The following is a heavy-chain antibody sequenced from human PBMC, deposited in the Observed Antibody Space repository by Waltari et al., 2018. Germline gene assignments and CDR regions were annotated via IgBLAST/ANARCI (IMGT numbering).Heavy chain of an antibody. J-gene: IGHJ4*02. CDR3: AKANSSSWYLFDY. CDR2: ISWDGGST. V-gene: IGHV3-43*01. D-gene: IGHD6-13*01. Sequence: EVQLVESGGVVVQPGGSLRLSCAASGFTFDDYTMHWVRQAPGKGLEWVSLISWDGGSTYYADSVKGRFNISRDNSKNSLYLQMNSLRTEDTALYYCAKANSSSWYLFDYWGQGTLVTVSS. CDR1: GFTFDDYT.